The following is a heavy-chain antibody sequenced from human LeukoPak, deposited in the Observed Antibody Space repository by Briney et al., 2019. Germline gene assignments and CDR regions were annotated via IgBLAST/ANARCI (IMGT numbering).Heavy chain of an antibody. CDR1: GGSFSGYY. V-gene: IGHV4-34*01. Sequence: SETLSLTCAVSGGSFSGYYWSWIRQPPGKGLEWIGEINHSGSTNYNPSLKSRVTISVDTSKNQFSLKLSSVTAADTAVYYCARRSHTIFGVVNHFDYWGQGTLVTVSS. CDR2: INHSGST. D-gene: IGHD3-3*01. J-gene: IGHJ4*02. CDR3: ARRSHTIFGVVNHFDY.